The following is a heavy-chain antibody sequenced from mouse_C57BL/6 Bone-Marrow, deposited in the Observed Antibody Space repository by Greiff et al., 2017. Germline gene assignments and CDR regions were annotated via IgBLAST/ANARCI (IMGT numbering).Heavy chain of an antibody. Sequence: VKLVESGPGLVAPSQLLSITCTVSGFSLTSYGVDWVRPPPGKGLEWLGVIWRGGSTNYNSALLSRLSISKDNSKSQVFLKINSLQTDDTAMYYCALAYYSNSTGAMDYWGQGTSVTVSS. D-gene: IGHD2-5*01. J-gene: IGHJ4*01. CDR2: IWRGGST. CDR1: GFSLTSYG. V-gene: IGHV2-9*01. CDR3: ALAYYSNSTGAMDY.